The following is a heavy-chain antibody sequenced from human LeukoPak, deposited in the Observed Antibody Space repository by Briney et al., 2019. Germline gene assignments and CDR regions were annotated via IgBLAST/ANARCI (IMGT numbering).Heavy chain of an antibody. J-gene: IGHJ4*02. CDR2: IYPGDSDT. CDR3: ARGDSSANLDY. Sequence: GESLKISCKGSEYSFTSYWIAWVRQMPGTGLEWMGIIYPGDSDTRYSPSFQGQVTISADKSISTAYLQWSSLKASDTAMYYCARGDSSANLDYWGQGTLVTVSS. CDR1: EYSFTSYW. V-gene: IGHV5-51*01. D-gene: IGHD3-22*01.